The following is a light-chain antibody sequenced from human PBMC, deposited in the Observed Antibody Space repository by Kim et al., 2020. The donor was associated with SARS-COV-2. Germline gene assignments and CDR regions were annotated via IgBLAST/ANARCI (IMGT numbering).Light chain of an antibody. CDR3: QVWDSWSHHPV. V-gene: IGLV3-21*04. J-gene: IGLJ3*02. CDR2: HDR. Sequence: SYELTQPHSMAVAPGTTARLACGGNNIGAKSVHWYQQKPGQAPVLVIYHDRDRPSGIPERFSGSNSGDTATLIISRVEAGDEADYYCQVWDSWSHHPVFGGGTQLTVL. CDR1: NIGAKS.